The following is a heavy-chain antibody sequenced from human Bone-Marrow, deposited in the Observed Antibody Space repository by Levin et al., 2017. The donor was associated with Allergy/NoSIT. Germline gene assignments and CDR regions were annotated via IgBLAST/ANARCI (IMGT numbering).Heavy chain of an antibody. D-gene: IGHD4-17*01. CDR2: TYYRSKWSN. Sequence: SSETLSLTCAITGDSVSSNSAAWNWIRQSPSRGLEWLGRTYYRSKWSNNYAVSVKSRITINPDTSKNQFSLQLNSVTPEDTAVYYCARGDDYGDYSFDYWGQGTLVTVSS. CDR3: ARGDDYGDYSFDY. J-gene: IGHJ4*02. CDR1: GDSVSSNSAA. V-gene: IGHV6-1*01.